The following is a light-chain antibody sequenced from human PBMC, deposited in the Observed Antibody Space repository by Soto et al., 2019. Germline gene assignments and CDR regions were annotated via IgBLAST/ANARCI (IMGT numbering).Light chain of an antibody. V-gene: IGLV1-44*01. CDR3: AAWDDSLNGFGV. CDR2: SNN. J-gene: IGLJ3*02. CDR1: SSNFGTYT. Sequence: QSVLTQPPSVSGTPGQRVTISCSGSSSNFGTYTLNWYQQFPGTAPKLLIYSNNQRPSGVPDRFSGSKSGTSASLAISGLQSEDEADYYCAAWDDSLNGFGVFGGGTKLTVL.